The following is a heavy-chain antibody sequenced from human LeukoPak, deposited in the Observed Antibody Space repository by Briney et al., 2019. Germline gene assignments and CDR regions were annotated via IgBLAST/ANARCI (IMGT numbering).Heavy chain of an antibody. CDR1: GFTFSSYW. J-gene: IGHJ4*02. Sequence: PGGSLRLSCAASGFTFSSYWMSWVRQAPGKGLERVANIKQGGIEEHYADSVKGRFTISRDDTENSLYLQMNSLRAEDTAVYFCARDYGNYGEQYFDYWGQGTLVTVSS. D-gene: IGHD4-17*01. CDR3: ARDYGNYGEQYFDY. V-gene: IGHV3-7*05. CDR2: IKQGGIEE.